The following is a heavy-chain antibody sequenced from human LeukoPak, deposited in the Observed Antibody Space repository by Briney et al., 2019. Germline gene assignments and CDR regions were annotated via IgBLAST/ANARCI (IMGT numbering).Heavy chain of an antibody. V-gene: IGHV1-69*04. Sequence: GASVKVCCKASGGTFSSYTISWVRQAPGQGLEWMGRIIPILGIANYAQKFQGRVTITADKSTSTAYMELSSLRSEDTAVYYCARDSSDYGDPQDAFDIWGQGTMVTVSS. CDR1: GGTFSSYT. D-gene: IGHD4-17*01. CDR3: ARDSSDYGDPQDAFDI. J-gene: IGHJ3*02. CDR2: IIPILGIA.